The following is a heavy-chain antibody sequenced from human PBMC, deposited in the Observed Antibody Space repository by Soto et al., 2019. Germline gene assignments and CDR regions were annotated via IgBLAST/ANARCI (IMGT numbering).Heavy chain of an antibody. D-gene: IGHD2-2*01. CDR2: ISYDGSNK. V-gene: IGHV3-30*18. J-gene: IGHJ6*02. Sequence: PGGSLRLSCAASGFTFSSYGMHWVRQAPGKGLEWVAVISYDGSNKYYADSVKGRLTISRDNSKNTLYLQINSLRAEDTAVYYCANGQHCSTTSCYFYYYGVDVWGQGTTVTVS. CDR1: GFTFSSYG. CDR3: ANGQHCSTTSCYFYYYGVDV.